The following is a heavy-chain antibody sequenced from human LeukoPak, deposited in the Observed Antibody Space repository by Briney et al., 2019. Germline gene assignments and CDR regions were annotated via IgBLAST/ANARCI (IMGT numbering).Heavy chain of an antibody. CDR2: ISGSGGST. J-gene: IGHJ4*02. Sequence: PGGSLRLSCAASGFTFSSYAMSWVRQAPGKGLEWVSAISGSGGSTYYADSVKCRFTLSRANSKNTLYLQMNSLRAEGTAVSYCAKSGSYDWGQGTLVTVSS. D-gene: IGHD2-15*01. CDR1: GFTFSSYA. CDR3: AKSGSYD. V-gene: IGHV3-23*01.